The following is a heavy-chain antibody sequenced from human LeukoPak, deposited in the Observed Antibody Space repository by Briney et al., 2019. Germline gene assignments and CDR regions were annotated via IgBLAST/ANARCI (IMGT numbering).Heavy chain of an antibody. Sequence: GGSLRLSCAASGFTFSRYDMSWVRQAPGKGLEWVSATSSDGGSTHYADSVKGRFTISRDNSKNTLYLQMNSLRAEDTAVYYCAKTGKDKHLDYWGQGTLVTVSS. D-gene: IGHD2-15*01. CDR3: AKTGKDKHLDY. J-gene: IGHJ4*02. V-gene: IGHV3-23*01. CDR2: TSSDGGST. CDR1: GFTFSRYD.